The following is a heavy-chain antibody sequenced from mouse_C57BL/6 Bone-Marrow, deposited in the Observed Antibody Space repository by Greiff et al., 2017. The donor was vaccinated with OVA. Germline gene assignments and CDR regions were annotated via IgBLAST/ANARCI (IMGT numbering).Heavy chain of an antibody. CDR3: AREGKSNYGFHLDY. J-gene: IGHJ2*01. CDR1: GYTFTSYG. D-gene: IGHD1-1*01. V-gene: IGHV1-81*01. CDR2: IYPRSGNT. Sequence: QVQLQQSGAELARPGASVKLSCKASGYTFTSYGISWVKQRTGQGLEWIGEIYPRSGNTYYNEKFKGKATLTADKSSSTAYMELRSLTSEDSAVYFCAREGKSNYGFHLDYWGQGTTLTVSS.